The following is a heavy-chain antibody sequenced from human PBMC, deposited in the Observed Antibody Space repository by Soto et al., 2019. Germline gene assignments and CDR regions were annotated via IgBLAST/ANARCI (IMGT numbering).Heavy chain of an antibody. V-gene: IGHV3-23*01. CDR3: PIVPAGAVTLGFDY. D-gene: IGHD6-19*01. CDR1: GFTFSSYA. J-gene: IGHJ4*02. Sequence: PGGSLRHSCAASGFTFSSYAMSWVRQAPGKGLEWVSAISGSGGSTYYADSVKGRFTISRDNSKNTLYLQMNSLRAEDTAVYYCPIVPAGAVTLGFDYWGQGTLVSVSS. CDR2: ISGSGGST.